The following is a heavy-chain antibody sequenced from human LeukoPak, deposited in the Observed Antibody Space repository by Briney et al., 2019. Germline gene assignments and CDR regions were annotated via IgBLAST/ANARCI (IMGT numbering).Heavy chain of an antibody. Sequence: SETLSLTCTVSGGSISSYYWSWIRQPPGKGLEWIGYIYYSGSTNYNPSLKSRVTISVDTSKNQFSLKLSSVTAADTAVYYCAGRGDYGVSDYWGQGTLVTVSS. J-gene: IGHJ4*02. V-gene: IGHV4-59*01. CDR3: AGRGDYGVSDY. CDR1: GGSISSYY. D-gene: IGHD4-17*01. CDR2: IYYSGST.